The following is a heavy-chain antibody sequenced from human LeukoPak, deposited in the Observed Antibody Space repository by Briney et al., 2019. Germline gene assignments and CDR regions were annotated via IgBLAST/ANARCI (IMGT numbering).Heavy chain of an antibody. J-gene: IGHJ3*02. Sequence: RASVRVSCKASGYTFSRYGITWVRQAPGQGLEWMGWITAYDGNTNFAQNFQARVTMTTDTSTNTAYMELRSLRSDDTAVYYCARQSFIAGDNWSYVLNGDDALDIWGQGTMVTVSS. D-gene: IGHD1-7*01. V-gene: IGHV1-18*01. CDR3: ARQSFIAGDNWSYVLNGDDALDI. CDR2: ITAYDGNT. CDR1: GYTFSRYG.